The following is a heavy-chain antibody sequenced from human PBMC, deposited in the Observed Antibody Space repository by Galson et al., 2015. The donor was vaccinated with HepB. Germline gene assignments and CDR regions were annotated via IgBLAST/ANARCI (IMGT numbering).Heavy chain of an antibody. V-gene: IGHV3-23*01. CDR2: ITTSAGDT. Sequence: SLRLSCAASGFTLHSNAMSWVRQAPGKGLEWVSQITTSAGDTHYADSVKGRFTISRDSFKNILYLRMNSLRVEDTAVYYCAKDNRSGWSESWGQGTQVIVSS. J-gene: IGHJ5*01. D-gene: IGHD3-22*01. CDR1: GFTLHSNA. CDR3: AKDNRSGWSES.